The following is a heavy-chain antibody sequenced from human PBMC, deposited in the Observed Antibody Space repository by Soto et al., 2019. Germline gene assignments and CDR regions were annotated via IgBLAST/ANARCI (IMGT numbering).Heavy chain of an antibody. J-gene: IGHJ3*02. CDR3: AAELYSGGSCCSFDI. CDR1: GLTFTSSA. Sequence: QMQVVQSGPEVKKPGTSVKVSCKTSGLTFTSSAVQWVRQARGQRLEWIGWIVVGTGNTNYAQNFQDRLPITRDMSTSTAYMELTSLRSEDTAVYYCAAELYSGGSCCSFDIWGQGTILTVSS. V-gene: IGHV1-58*01. CDR2: IVVGTGNT. D-gene: IGHD2-15*01.